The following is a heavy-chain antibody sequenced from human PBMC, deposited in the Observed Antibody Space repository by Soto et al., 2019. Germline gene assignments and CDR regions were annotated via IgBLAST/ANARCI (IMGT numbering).Heavy chain of an antibody. D-gene: IGHD2-21*01. V-gene: IGHV4-31*03. CDR2: IYVTGAV. Sequence: SETLSLTCSVSGAALNSGNYYWSWIRQVPGKGLEWIGHIYVTGAVDYNPSLRDRITISQDTSGRQFSLNLRLVTAADTAVYYCARLRIATNNYKWFDPWGQGTLVTSPQ. CDR1: GAALNSGNYY. J-gene: IGHJ5*02. CDR3: ARLRIATNNYKWFDP.